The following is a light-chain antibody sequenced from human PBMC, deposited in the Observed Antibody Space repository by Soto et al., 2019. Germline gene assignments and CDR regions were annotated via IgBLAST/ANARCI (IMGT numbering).Light chain of an antibody. CDR1: QSRLHIAGETF. J-gene: IGKJ5*01. V-gene: IGKV2D-29*02. CDR2: EXS. Sequence: DVVMTQTPLSLSVAPGKPASISCKXSQSRLHIAGETFLFWYLQXXGQSPQXXXYEXSTRVSGVPDRFSGSGSGTDFTLQISRVETDDVGIYYCMQSTQLTPTFGQGTRLEIK. CDR3: MQSTQLTPT.